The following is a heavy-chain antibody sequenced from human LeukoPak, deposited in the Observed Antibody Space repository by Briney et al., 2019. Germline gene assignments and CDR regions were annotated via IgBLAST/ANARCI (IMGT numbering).Heavy chain of an antibody. J-gene: IGHJ1*01. CDR3: ASLSYCSGGSCYWQSAEYFQH. Sequence: GGSLRLSCAVSGFTFSTYAMHWVRQAPGEGLEYVSGISRDGGSTYYANSVKGRFTISRDNSKNSLYLQMNSLRAEDTAVYYCASLSYCSGGSCYWQSAEYFQHWGQGTLVTVSS. CDR1: GFTFSTYA. V-gene: IGHV3-64*01. CDR2: ISRDGGST. D-gene: IGHD2-15*01.